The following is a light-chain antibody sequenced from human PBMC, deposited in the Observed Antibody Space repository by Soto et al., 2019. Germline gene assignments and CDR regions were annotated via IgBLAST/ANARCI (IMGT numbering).Light chain of an antibody. V-gene: IGKV4-1*01. Sequence: DIVMTQSPDSLAVSLGERATINCKSSQGVLYNSNNKNYLAWYQQKPGQPPKLLIYWASTRESGVPDRFSGSGSGTDFTLTISSLQAEDVAVYYCQQYYSLPYTFGQGTKLEIK. CDR2: WAS. J-gene: IGKJ2*01. CDR3: QQYYSLPYT. CDR1: QGVLYNSNNKNY.